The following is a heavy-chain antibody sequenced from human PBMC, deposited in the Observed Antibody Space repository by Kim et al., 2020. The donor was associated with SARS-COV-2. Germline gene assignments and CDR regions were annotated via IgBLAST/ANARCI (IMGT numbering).Heavy chain of an antibody. D-gene: IGHD3-10*01. CDR3: ARDPMVRGVMDV. CDR1: GFTFSSYG. V-gene: IGHV3-33*01. Sequence: GVSLRLSCAASGFTFSSYGMHWVRQAPGKGLEWVAVIWYDGSNKYYADSVKGRFTISRDNSKNTLYLQMNSLRAEDTAVYYCARDPMVRGVMDVWGQGTTVTVSS. J-gene: IGHJ6*02. CDR2: IWYDGSNK.